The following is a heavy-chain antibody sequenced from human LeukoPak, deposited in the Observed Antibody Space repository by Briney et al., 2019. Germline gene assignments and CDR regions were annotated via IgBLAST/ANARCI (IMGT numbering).Heavy chain of an antibody. Sequence: GGSLRLSCVASGFTFSSYWMHWVRQDPRKGLVWVSRINGDGRNINYADSVRGRFTISRDNAKNTLYLQMNTLRVEDTAVYYCARSPYYYDSSGYHYWYFDLWGRGTLVTVSS. CDR2: INGDGRNI. V-gene: IGHV3-74*01. CDR1: GFTFSSYW. CDR3: ARSPYYYDSSGYHYWYFDL. D-gene: IGHD3-22*01. J-gene: IGHJ2*01.